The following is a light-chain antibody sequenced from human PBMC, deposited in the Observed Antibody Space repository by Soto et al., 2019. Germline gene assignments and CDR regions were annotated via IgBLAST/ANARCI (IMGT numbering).Light chain of an antibody. V-gene: IGLV2-14*03. Sequence: QSALSPPSSVSGSPGQSITISCTGTSSDVGGYNHVSWYQHYPGKAPKLIIYDVTNRPSGVYNRFSGSKSGTTASLTISGLQAEDEAAYFCRSYPRSTIYVFGTGTKVTVL. CDR2: DVT. CDR3: RSYPRSTIYV. CDR1: SSDVGGYNH. J-gene: IGLJ1*01.